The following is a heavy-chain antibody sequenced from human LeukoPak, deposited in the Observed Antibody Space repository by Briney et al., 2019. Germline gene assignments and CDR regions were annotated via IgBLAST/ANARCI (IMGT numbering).Heavy chain of an antibody. CDR1: GGYISSYY. Sequence: SETLSLTCTVSGGYISSYYWSWIRQPPGKGLEWIGYIYYSGSTNYNPSLKSRVTISVDTSKNQFSLKLSSVTAADTAVYYCARRYDSSGYYNQGVFDYWGQGTLVTVSS. CDR2: IYYSGST. CDR3: ARRYDSSGYYNQGVFDY. V-gene: IGHV4-59*08. D-gene: IGHD3-22*01. J-gene: IGHJ4*02.